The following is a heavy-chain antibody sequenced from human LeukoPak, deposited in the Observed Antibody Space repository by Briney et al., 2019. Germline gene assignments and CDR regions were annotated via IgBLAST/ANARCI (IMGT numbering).Heavy chain of an antibody. CDR1: GYTFTGYY. CDR2: INPNSGGT. V-gene: IGHV1-2*02. CDR3: ARDPGGIVVVPAAILGAFDP. J-gene: IGHJ5*02. D-gene: IGHD2-2*02. Sequence: ASVKVSCKASGYTFTGYYMHWVRQAPGQGLEWMGWINPNSGGTNYAQKFQGRVTMTRDTSISTAYMELSRLRSDDTAVYYCARDPGGIVVVPAAILGAFDPWGQGTLVTVS.